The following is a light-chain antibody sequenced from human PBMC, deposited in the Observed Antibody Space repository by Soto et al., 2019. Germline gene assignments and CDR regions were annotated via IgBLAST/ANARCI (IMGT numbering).Light chain of an antibody. J-gene: IGKJ2*01. CDR2: DAS. CDR3: QHYNTYSYT. Sequence: DIQITQSPSFLSASVGDTVTITCRASQRSSSWLAWYQQKPGQAPKLLIYDASSLQSGVPPRFRGSGSGTEFTLTISRLQPDDFASYYCQHYNTYSYTFGQGTKLEIK. CDR1: QRSSSW. V-gene: IGKV1-5*01.